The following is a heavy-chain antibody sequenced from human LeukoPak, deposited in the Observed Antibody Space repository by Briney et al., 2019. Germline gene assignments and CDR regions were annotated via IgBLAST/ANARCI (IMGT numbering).Heavy chain of an antibody. CDR1: GFTFSSYA. D-gene: IGHD1-26*01. CDR3: AREPLVGATSHLFDY. Sequence: GGSLRLSCAASGFTFSSYAMHWVRQAPGKGLEWVAVISYDGSNKYYADSVKGRFTISRDNSKNTPYLQMNSLRAEDTAVYYCAREPLVGATSHLFDYWGQGTLVTVSS. J-gene: IGHJ4*02. CDR2: ISYDGSNK. V-gene: IGHV3-30-3*01.